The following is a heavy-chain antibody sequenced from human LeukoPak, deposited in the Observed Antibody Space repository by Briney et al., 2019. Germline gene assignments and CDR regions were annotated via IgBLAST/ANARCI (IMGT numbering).Heavy chain of an antibody. D-gene: IGHD3-3*01. J-gene: IGHJ4*02. CDR3: ARGRRYDFWSGFTAHFDY. CDR1: GGSFSGYY. CDR2: INHSGST. Sequence: SETLSLTCAVHGGSFSGYYWSWIRQPPGKGLEWIGEINHSGSTNYNPSLKSRVTISVDASKNQFSLKLSSVTAADTAVYYCARGRRYDFWSGFTAHFDYWGQGTLVTVSS. V-gene: IGHV4-34*01.